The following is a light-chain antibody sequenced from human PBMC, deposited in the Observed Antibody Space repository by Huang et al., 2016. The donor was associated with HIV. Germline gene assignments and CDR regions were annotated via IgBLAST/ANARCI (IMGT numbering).Light chain of an antibody. J-gene: IGKJ4*01. CDR2: DAS. Sequence: EIVLTQSPATLSFFPGQRVSLSCRASQNINTHLAWYQHRPGQPPSLLISDASSRVPGVAARFSGSGSGTDFTLTISSLESEDFATYYCQQRVNGLTFGGGTKV. CDR1: QNINTH. V-gene: IGKV3-11*01. CDR3: QQRVNGLT.